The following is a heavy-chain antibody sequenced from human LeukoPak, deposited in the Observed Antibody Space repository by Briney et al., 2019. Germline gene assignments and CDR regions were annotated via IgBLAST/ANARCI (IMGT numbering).Heavy chain of an antibody. CDR1: GFPVSSNY. D-gene: IGHD5-24*01. CDR3: ARGDQDYGLDV. V-gene: IGHV3-66*01. Sequence: GGSLRLSCAASGFPVSSNYMSWVRQAPGKGLKWVSLISGGDSTYYADSVKGRFTISRDNSKNTLYLQMNSLRAEDTAVYYCARGDQDYGLDVWGQGTTVAVSS. J-gene: IGHJ6*02. CDR2: ISGGDST.